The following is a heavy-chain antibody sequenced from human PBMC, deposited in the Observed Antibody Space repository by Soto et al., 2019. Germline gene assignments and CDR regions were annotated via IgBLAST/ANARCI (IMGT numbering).Heavy chain of an antibody. Sequence: GGSLRLSCAASGFIFSTYGMHWVRQAPGKGLEWVAVISYDGSKKYYADSVKGRFTISRDNSKNTQSLQMNSLRVEDTAVYYCAKVRGSRGWSRSFYYYALDVWGQGITVTVSS. J-gene: IGHJ6*02. D-gene: IGHD6-19*01. CDR2: ISYDGSKK. CDR3: AKVRGSRGWSRSFYYYALDV. CDR1: GFIFSTYG. V-gene: IGHV3-30*18.